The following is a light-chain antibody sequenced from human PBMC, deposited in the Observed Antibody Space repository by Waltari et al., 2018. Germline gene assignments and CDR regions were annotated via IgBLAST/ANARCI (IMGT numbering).Light chain of an antibody. CDR2: KAS. V-gene: IGKV1-5*03. CDR1: QSMPSW. CDR3: QHYDSYSAT. J-gene: IGKJ4*02. Sequence: DIQITQSPSTLSASVGDRVTITCRASQSMPSWLAWYQQKPGKAPKLLIYKASILESGVPSRFSGGGSGTEFTLTISSLQPDDFATYYCQHYDSYSATFGRGTKVEIK.